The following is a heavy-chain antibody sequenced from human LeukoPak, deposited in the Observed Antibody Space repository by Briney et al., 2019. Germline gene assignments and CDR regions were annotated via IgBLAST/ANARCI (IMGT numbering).Heavy chain of an antibody. CDR3: ARLYSSATFDY. CDR2: ISWNSGSI. D-gene: IGHD6-25*01. J-gene: IGHJ4*02. Sequence: GGSLRLSCAASGFTFDDYAMHWVRQAPGKGLEWVSGISWNSGSIVYVDSVKGRFTISRDNAKNSLYLQTNSLRAEDTALYYCARLYSSATFDYWGQGTLVTVSS. CDR1: GFTFDDYA. V-gene: IGHV3-9*01.